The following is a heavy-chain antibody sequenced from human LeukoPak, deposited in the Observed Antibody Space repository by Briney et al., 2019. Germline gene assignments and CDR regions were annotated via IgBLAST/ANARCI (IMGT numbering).Heavy chain of an antibody. CDR1: GFTFSDYY. J-gene: IGHJ4*02. Sequence: PGGSLRLSCAASGFTFSDYYMSWIRQAPGKGLEWVSYISSSSSYTNYADSVKGRFTISRDNAKNSLYLQMNSLRAEDTAVYYCARDREYGLFDYWGQGTLVTVSS. CDR3: ARDREYGLFDY. CDR2: ISSSSSYT. V-gene: IGHV3-11*06. D-gene: IGHD2-2*01.